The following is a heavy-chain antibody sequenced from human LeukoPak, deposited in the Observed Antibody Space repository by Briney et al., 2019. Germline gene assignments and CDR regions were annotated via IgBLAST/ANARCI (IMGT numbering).Heavy chain of an antibody. D-gene: IGHD5-18*01. CDR3: ARHPGYSYGFRYAFDI. Sequence: SETLSLTCAVYGGSFSGYYWSWIRQPPGKGLEWIGEINHSGSTNYNPSLKSRVTISVDTSKNQFSLKLSSVTAADTAVYYCARHPGYSYGFRYAFDIWGQGTMVTVSS. J-gene: IGHJ3*02. V-gene: IGHV4-34*01. CDR2: INHSGST. CDR1: GGSFSGYY.